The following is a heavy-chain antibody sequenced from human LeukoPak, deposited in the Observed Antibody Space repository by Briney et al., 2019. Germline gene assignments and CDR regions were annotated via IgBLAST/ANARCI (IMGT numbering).Heavy chain of an antibody. J-gene: IGHJ5*02. CDR1: GYTFTNYG. CDR2: TSSYNTNT. CDR3: TRDERPTLTVGSPLYNWFGP. V-gene: IGHV1-18*01. Sequence: ASVKVSCETSGYTFTNYGITWLRQAPGQGLEWMGWTSSYNTNTNYAAKFQDRVTLTTDRSTSTAYMDLSSLRSDDTAVYYCTRDERPTLTVGSPLYNWFGPWGQGTLVIVSS. D-gene: IGHD2-15*01.